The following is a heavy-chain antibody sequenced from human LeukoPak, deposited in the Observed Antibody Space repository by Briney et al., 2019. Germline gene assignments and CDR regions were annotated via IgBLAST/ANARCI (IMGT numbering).Heavy chain of an antibody. J-gene: IGHJ4*03. CDR3: ASPHYCSGSSCCFGY. CDR1: GFTFSSYA. D-gene: IGHD2-15*01. Sequence: GGSLRLSCAASGFTFSSYAMSWVRQAPGKGLEWVSVISGSGGNTYYADSVKGRFTISRDNAKNSLYLQMNSLRAEDTAVYFCASPHYCSGSSCCFGYWGQGTLVTVSS. V-gene: IGHV3-23*01. CDR2: ISGSGGNT.